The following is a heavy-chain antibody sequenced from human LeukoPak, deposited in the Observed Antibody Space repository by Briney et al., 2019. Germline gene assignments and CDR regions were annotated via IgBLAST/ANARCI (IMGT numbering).Heavy chain of an antibody. J-gene: IGHJ4*02. CDR3: AKDRVLRFLEWPFSRGRDTAVVRDY. CDR1: GFTFSSYA. Sequence: GGSLRLSCAASGFTFSSYAMSWVRQAPGKGLEWVSAISGSGGSTYYADSVKGRFTISRDNSKNTLYLQMNSLRAEDTAVYYCAKDRVLRFLEWPFSRGRDTAVVRDYWGQGTLVTVSS. D-gene: IGHD3-3*01. CDR2: ISGSGGST. V-gene: IGHV3-23*01.